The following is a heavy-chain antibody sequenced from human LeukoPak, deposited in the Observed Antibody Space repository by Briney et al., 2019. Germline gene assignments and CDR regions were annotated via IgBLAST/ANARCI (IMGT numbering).Heavy chain of an antibody. CDR3: ASILDGMDV. CDR1: GGSISRYY. CDR2: IYYTGTT. V-gene: IGHV4-59*08. Sequence: SETLSLTCTVSGGSISRYYWSWLRQPPGKGLEWIGYIYYTGTTNYNPSLKNRVTISADTSKNQFSLKLNSVTAADTAVYYCASILDGMDVWGQGTTVSVSS. J-gene: IGHJ6*02.